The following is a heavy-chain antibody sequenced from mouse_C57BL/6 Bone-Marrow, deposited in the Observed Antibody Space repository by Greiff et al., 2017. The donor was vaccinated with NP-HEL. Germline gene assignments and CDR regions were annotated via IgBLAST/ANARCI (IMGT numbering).Heavy chain of an antibody. Sequence: EVKLVESGGGLVKPGGSLKLSCAASGFTFSSYAMSWVRQTPEKRLEWVATISDGGSYTYYPENVKGRFTISRDNAKNNLYLQMSHLKSEDTAMYYCAIVYYDYGYFDVWGTGTTVTVSS. CDR3: AIVYYDYGYFDV. CDR2: ISDGGSYT. J-gene: IGHJ1*03. CDR1: GFTFSSYA. V-gene: IGHV5-4*03. D-gene: IGHD2-4*01.